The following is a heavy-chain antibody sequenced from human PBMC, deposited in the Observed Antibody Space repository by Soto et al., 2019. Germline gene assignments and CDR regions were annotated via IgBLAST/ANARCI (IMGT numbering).Heavy chain of an antibody. CDR1: GGSISSGGYY. J-gene: IGHJ6*02. D-gene: IGHD3-22*01. V-gene: IGHV4-31*03. CDR3: ARVRGRDSSGYCYYYYGMDV. Sequence: QVQLQESGPGLVKPSQTLSLTCTVSGGSISSGGYYWSWIRQHPWKGLEWMGYIYYSGSTYYNPSLKSRVTVSVDMSKNQFSLKLSSVTAADTAVYYCARVRGRDSSGYCYYYYGMDVWGQGTTVTVSS. CDR2: IYYSGST.